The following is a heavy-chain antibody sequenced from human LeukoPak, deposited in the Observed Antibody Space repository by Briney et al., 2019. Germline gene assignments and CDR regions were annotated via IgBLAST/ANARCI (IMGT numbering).Heavy chain of an antibody. V-gene: IGHV3-11*04. D-gene: IGHD3-10*01. CDR3: ARDRSPGNFDY. CDR2: ISSSGSTI. J-gene: IGHJ4*02. CDR1: GFTFSNYY. Sequence: PGGSLRLSCAASGFTFSNYYMSWIRQAPGKGLEWVSYISSSGSTIYYADSVRGRFTISRDNAKNSLYLQMNSLRAEDTAVYYCARDRSPGNFDYWGQGTLVTVSS.